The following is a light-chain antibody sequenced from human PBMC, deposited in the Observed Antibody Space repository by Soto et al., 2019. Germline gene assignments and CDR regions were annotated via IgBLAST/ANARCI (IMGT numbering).Light chain of an antibody. CDR1: QNIYSN. Sequence: IVMTQSPATLSVSPGERATLSCRASQNIYSNIAWYQQRPGQAPRLLIYRASTRATGFAARFSGSGSGTDFTLSISSLQSEDFAVYYCQQYIYWPYTFGQGTKVDIK. CDR3: QQYIYWPYT. CDR2: RAS. J-gene: IGKJ2*01. V-gene: IGKV3-15*01.